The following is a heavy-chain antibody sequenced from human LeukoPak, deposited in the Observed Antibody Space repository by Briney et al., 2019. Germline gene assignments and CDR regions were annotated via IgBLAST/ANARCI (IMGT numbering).Heavy chain of an antibody. J-gene: IGHJ4*02. CDR2: ILYDGSNK. V-gene: IGHV3-30*04. CDR3: AKVQSAGGPPSEFDY. D-gene: IGHD5-24*01. CDR1: GFTFSSYA. Sequence: GGSLRLSCAASGFTFSSYAMHWVRQAPGKGLEWVAVILYDGSNKYYADSVKGRFTISRDNSKNTLYLQMNSLRAEDTAVYYCAKVQSAGGPPSEFDYWGQGTLVTVSS.